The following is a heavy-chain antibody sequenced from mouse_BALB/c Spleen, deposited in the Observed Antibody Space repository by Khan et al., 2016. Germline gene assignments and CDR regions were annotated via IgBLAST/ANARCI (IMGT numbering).Heavy chain of an antibody. CDR2: ISSGGSS. CDR3: TTKVYYFDY. V-gene: IGHV5-6-5*01. CDR1: GFTFSSYA. Sequence: EVELVESGGGLVKPGGSLKLSCAASGFTFSSYAMSWVRQTPEKRLEWVASISSGGSSFYPDILKDRFTISRDNARNILSLQMSSLRSEDMAMYYCTTKVYYFDYWGQGTTLTVSS. J-gene: IGHJ2*01.